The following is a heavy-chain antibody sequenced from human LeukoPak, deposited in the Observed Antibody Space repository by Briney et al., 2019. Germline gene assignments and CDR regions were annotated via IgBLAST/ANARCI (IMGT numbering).Heavy chain of an antibody. Sequence: ASVKVSCKSSGYTFTSYDINWVRQATGQGLEWMGWMNPNSGNTGYAQKFQGRVTMTRNTSISTAYMELSSLRSEDTAVYYCGIAVAVNDAFDIWGQGTMVTVSS. J-gene: IGHJ3*02. CDR2: MNPNSGNT. CDR3: GIAVAVNDAFDI. D-gene: IGHD6-19*01. CDR1: GYTFTSYD. V-gene: IGHV1-8*01.